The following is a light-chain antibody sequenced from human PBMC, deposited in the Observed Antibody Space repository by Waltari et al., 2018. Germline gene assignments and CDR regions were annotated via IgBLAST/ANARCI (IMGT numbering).Light chain of an antibody. J-gene: IGLJ3*02. CDR3: HVWDANTVM. Sequence: SSVLTQAPSVSVAPGPTATVTCGGDNIGSRSVHWYQQKPGRAPVLVVYLDSDRPSGIPERCSGSKSGNAATLTISRVDAGDEADYYCHVWDANTVMFGGGTKLTVL. CDR1: NIGSRS. V-gene: IGLV3-21*02. CDR2: LDS.